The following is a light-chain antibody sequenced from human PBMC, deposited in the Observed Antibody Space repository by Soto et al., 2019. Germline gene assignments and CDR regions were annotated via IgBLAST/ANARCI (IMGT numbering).Light chain of an antibody. CDR2: GAS. V-gene: IGKV3-15*01. CDR1: QSVSSN. J-gene: IGKJ3*01. Sequence: EIVMTQSPATLSVSPGERATLSCRASQSVSSNLAWYQQKPCQAPRLLIYGASTRATGIPARFSGSGSGTEFTLTISSLQSEDFAVYYCQQDNNWPPFTFGPGTKVDIK. CDR3: QQDNNWPPFT.